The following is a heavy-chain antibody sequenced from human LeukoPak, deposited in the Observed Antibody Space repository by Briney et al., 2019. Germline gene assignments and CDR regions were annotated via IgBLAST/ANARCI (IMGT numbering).Heavy chain of an antibody. CDR2: ISGSSSTM. V-gene: IGHV3-48*01. J-gene: IGHJ6*02. CDR1: GFTFSSYS. CDR3: ARPDYGGNSGEYYYYGMDV. D-gene: IGHD4-23*01. Sequence: GGSLRLSCAASGFTFSSYSMNWVRQAPGKGLEWISYISGSSSTMYYADSVKGRFTISRDNAKSSLFLQMNSLRAGDTAVYYCARPDYGGNSGEYYYYGMDVWGQGTTVTVSS.